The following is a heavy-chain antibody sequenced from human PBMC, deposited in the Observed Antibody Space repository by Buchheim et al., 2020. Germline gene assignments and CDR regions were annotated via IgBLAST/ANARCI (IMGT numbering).Heavy chain of an antibody. V-gene: IGHV3-23*01. J-gene: IGHJ4*02. CDR2: ICGSGGST. D-gene: IGHD6-13*01. CDR3: AKVDSSSWDVLGYFYY. CDR1: GFIFSSYA. Sequence: EVQLLESGGGLVQPGGSLRLSCAASGFIFSSYAMSWVRQAPGKGLEWVSAICGSGGSTSSAESVKGRFTISRDNSKNTLYLQMNSLRAENTAVYYCAKVDSSSWDVLGYFYYWGQGTL.